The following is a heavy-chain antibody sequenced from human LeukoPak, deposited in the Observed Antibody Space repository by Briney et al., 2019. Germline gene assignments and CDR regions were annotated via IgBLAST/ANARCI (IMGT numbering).Heavy chain of an antibody. J-gene: IGHJ4*02. CDR3: ASDETGGAAAVPHFDY. CDR1: GFTFDDYA. Sequence: PGRSLRLSCAASGFTFDDYAMHWVRQAPGKGLEWVSSISSSSSYIYYADSVKGRFTISRDNAKNSLYLQMNSLRAEDTAVYYCASDETGGAAAVPHFDYWGQGTLVTVSS. D-gene: IGHD6-13*01. CDR2: ISSSSSYI. V-gene: IGHV3-21*01.